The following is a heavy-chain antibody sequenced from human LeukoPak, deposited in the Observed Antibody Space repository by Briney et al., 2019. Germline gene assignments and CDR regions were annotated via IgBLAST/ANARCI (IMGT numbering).Heavy chain of an antibody. CDR1: GGSISSSSYY. V-gene: IGHV4-39*01. Sequence: SETLSLTCTVSGGSISSSSYYWGWIRQPPGKGLEWIGSIYYSGSTYYNPSLKSRVTISVDTSKNQFSLKLSSVTAADTAVYYCATRIAAELSDTTDYWGQGTLVTVSS. CDR3: ATRIAAELSDTTDY. CDR2: IYYSGST. J-gene: IGHJ4*02. D-gene: IGHD6-13*01.